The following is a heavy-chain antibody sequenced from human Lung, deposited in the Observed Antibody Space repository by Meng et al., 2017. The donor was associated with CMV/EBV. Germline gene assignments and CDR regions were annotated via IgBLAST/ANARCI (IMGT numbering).Heavy chain of an antibody. CDR3: AKDLLLFGGPNAYFDQ. D-gene: IGHD3-16*01. Sequence: GGSLRLXXAASGFRFDDYGMHWVRQTPGKGLEWVAFIRHDGTNKFYGDSVKGRFTISRDNSKNTVYLQMNSLRPEETAVYYCAKDLLLFGGPNAYFDQWGQGKXVNGYS. V-gene: IGHV3-30*02. CDR1: GFRFDDYG. J-gene: IGHJ4*02. CDR2: IRHDGTNK.